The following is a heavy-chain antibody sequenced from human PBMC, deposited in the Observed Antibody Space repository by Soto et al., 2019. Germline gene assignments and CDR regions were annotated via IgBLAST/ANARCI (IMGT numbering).Heavy chain of an antibody. CDR1: GVSFGGYY. D-gene: IGHD3-9*01. Sequence: QVQLQQWGAGLLKPSETLSLTCAVYGVSFGGYYWSWIRQPPGKGLEWIGEINHSGSTNYNPFLKSRVTISIDTSKNLFSLLLSSVSAAYTAVYYCARISGYFDRQVNFDYWCQGTLSTVSS. V-gene: IGHV4-34*01. J-gene: IGHJ4*02. CDR3: ARISGYFDRQVNFDY. CDR2: INHSGST.